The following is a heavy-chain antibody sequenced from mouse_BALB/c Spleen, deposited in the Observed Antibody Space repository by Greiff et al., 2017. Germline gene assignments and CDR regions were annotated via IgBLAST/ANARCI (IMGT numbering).Heavy chain of an antibody. V-gene: IGHV7-3*02. CDR2: IRNKANGYTT. CDR1: GFTFTDYY. J-gene: IGHJ4*01. D-gene: IGHD2-1*01. CDR3: ARDGRGNYGAMDD. Sequence: DVMLVESGGGLVQPGGSLRLSCATSGFTFTDYYMSWVRQPPGKALEWLGFIRNKANGYTTEYSASVKGRFTISRDNSQSILYLQMNTLRAEDSATYYCARDGRGNYGAMDDWGQGTSGTVSS.